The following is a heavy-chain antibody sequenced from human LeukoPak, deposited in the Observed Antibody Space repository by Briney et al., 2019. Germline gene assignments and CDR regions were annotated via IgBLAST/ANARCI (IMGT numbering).Heavy chain of an antibody. D-gene: IGHD3-3*01. Sequence: QPGGSLRLSCAASGFTFSSYAMSWVRQAPGKGLEWVSAISGSGGSTYYADSVKGRFTISRDNSKSTLYLQMNSLRAEDTAVYYCATYGYDFWSGYNWHLFDYWGQGTLVTVSS. CDR1: GFTFSSYA. CDR3: ATYGYDFWSGYNWHLFDY. CDR2: ISGSGGST. V-gene: IGHV3-23*01. J-gene: IGHJ4*02.